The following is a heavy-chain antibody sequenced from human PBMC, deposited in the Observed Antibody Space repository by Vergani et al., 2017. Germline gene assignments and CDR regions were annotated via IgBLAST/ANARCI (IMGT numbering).Heavy chain of an antibody. V-gene: IGHV4-31*03. CDR2: IYYSGST. J-gene: IGHJ4*02. Sequence: QVQLQESGPGLVKPSQTLSLTCTVSGGSISSGGYYWSWIRQHPGKGLEWIGYIYYSGSTYYNPSLKSRVTISVDTSKNQFSLKLSSVTAADTAVYYCARVLTGAAAAEKAGGAWVDYWGQGTLVTVSS. D-gene: IGHD6-13*01. CDR3: ARVLTGAAAAEKAGGAWVDY. CDR1: GGSISSGGYY.